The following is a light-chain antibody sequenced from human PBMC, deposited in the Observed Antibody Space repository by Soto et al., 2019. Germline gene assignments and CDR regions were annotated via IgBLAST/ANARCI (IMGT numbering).Light chain of an antibody. J-gene: IGKJ2*01. CDR2: GAS. CDR3: QQYGYSPYT. CDR1: RSVISRY. V-gene: IGKV3-20*01. Sequence: IVLTQSPGTLSLSPGERATLSCRASRSVISRYLDWYQQKPGQAPRLLIYGASSRATGIPDRFSGSGSGTDFTLTIIRLEPEDFAEYYCQQYGYSPYTFGQGTKLQIK.